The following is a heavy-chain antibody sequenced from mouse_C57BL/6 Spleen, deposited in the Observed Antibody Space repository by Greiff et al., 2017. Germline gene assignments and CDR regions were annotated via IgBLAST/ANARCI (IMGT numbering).Heavy chain of an antibody. D-gene: IGHD2-3*01. Sequence: VQLVESGPELVKPGASVKISCKASGFAFSSSWMNWVKQRPGKGLEWIGRIYPGDGDTNYNGKFKGKATLTADKSSSTAYMQLSSLTSEDSAVYFSARNDGYYYYCDVWGTETTVTVSS. CDR2: IYPGDGDT. CDR3: ARNDGYYYYCDV. J-gene: IGHJ1*03. CDR1: GFAFSSSW. V-gene: IGHV1-82*01.